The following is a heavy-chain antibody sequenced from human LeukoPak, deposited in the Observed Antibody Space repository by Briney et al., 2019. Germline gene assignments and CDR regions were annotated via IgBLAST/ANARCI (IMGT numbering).Heavy chain of an antibody. CDR3: AKGGYCSSTSCPPDY. V-gene: IGHV3-23*01. J-gene: IGHJ4*02. Sequence: GGSLRLSCAASGLTFSSYAMSWVRQAPGKGLEWVSAISGSAGSTYYADSVKGRFTISRDNSKNTLFLQMNSLRAEDTAVYYCAKGGYCSSTSCPPDYWGQGTLVTVSS. CDR1: GLTFSSYA. D-gene: IGHD2-2*01. CDR2: ISGSAGST.